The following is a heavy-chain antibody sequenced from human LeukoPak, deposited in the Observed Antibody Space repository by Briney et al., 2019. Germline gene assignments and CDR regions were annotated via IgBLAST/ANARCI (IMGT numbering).Heavy chain of an antibody. CDR1: GYTFTSYA. V-gene: IGHV7-4-1*02. Sequence: ASVKVSCKASGYTFTSYAMNWVRQAPGQGLEWKGWINTNTGNPTYAQGFTGRFVFSLDTSVGTAYLQISSLKAEDTAVYYCARGSRVNYYYMDVWGKGTTVTVSS. CDR2: INTNTGNP. D-gene: IGHD4-23*01. CDR3: ARGSRVNYYYMDV. J-gene: IGHJ6*03.